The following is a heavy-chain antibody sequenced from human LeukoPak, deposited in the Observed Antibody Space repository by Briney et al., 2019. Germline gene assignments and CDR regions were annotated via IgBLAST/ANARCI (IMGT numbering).Heavy chain of an antibody. V-gene: IGHV4-34*01. J-gene: IGHJ4*02. CDR3: ARGDVWGSYRSDFDY. CDR1: GGPFSGYY. CDR2: INHSGST. Sequence: SETLSLTCAVYGGPFSGYYWSWIRQPPGKGLEWIGEINHSGSTNYNPSLKSRVTISVDTSKNQFSLKLSSVTAADTAVYYCARGDVWGSYRSDFDYWGQGTLVTVSS. D-gene: IGHD3-16*02.